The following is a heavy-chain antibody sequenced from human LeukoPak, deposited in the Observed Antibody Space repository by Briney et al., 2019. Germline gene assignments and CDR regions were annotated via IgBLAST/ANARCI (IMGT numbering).Heavy chain of an antibody. J-gene: IGHJ4*02. Sequence: GGSLRLSCAASGFTFSSYEMNWVRQAPGKGLEWVSYISSSGSTIYYADSVKGRFTIPRDNAKNSLYLQMNSLRAEDTAVYYCARASTIFGVVNPAFDYWGQGTLVTVSS. CDR1: GFTFSSYE. V-gene: IGHV3-48*03. D-gene: IGHD3-3*01. CDR2: ISSSGSTI. CDR3: ARASTIFGVVNPAFDY.